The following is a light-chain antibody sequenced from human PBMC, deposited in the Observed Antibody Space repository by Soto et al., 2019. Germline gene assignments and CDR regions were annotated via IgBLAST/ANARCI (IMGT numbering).Light chain of an antibody. CDR1: QSISSY. V-gene: IGKV1-6*01. J-gene: IGKJ1*01. CDR2: AAS. Sequence: IQMNQSPSSLSASVGDRVTITCRASQSISSYLNWYQQKPGKAPKLLIYAASTLQSGVPSRFRGSGSGTGFTLTISSLQPEDCATHYCLQDYNYPWTFGQGTKVDIK. CDR3: LQDYNYPWT.